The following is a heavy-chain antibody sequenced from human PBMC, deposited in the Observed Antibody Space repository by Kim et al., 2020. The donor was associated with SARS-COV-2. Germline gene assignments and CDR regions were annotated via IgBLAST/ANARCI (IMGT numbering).Heavy chain of an antibody. J-gene: IGHJ2*01. D-gene: IGHD3-10*01. CDR3: ARLSRDDMVRGVINPPYWYFDL. CDR1: GYSFTSYW. V-gene: IGHV5-51*01. Sequence: GESLKISCKGSGYSFTSYWIGWVRQMPGKGLEWMGIIYPGDSDTRYSPSFQGQVTISADKSISTAYLQWSSLKASDTAMYYCARLSRDDMVRGVINPPYWYFDLWGRGTLVTVSS. CDR2: IYPGDSDT.